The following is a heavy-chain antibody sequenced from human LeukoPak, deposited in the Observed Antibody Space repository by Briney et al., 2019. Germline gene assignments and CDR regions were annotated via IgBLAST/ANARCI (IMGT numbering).Heavy chain of an antibody. J-gene: IGHJ5*02. CDR2: INSDGSST. CDR1: GFTFSSYW. V-gene: IGHV3-74*01. CDR3: ARSLPYCTNGVCYTYWFDP. Sequence: PGGSLRLSCAASGFTFSSYWMHWVRQAPGKGLVWVSRINSDGSSTSYADSVKGRFTISRDNAKNTLYLQMSSLRAEDTAVYYCARSLPYCTNGVCYTYWFDPWGQGTLVTVSS. D-gene: IGHD2-8*01.